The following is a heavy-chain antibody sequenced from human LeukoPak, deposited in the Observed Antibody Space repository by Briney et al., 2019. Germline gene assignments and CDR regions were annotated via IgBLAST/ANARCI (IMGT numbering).Heavy chain of an antibody. V-gene: IGHV3-21*01. CDR1: GFTFSSYG. CDR2: ISSSSSYI. J-gene: IGHJ5*01. Sequence: GGSLRLSCAASGFTFSSYGLNWVRQAPGKGLEWVSSISSSSSYIYYADSVKGRFTISRDNAKNSLYLQMNSLGAEDTAVYYCARDRTPLSGVAATGTTSDSWGQGTLVTVSS. CDR3: ARDRTPLSGVAATGTTSDS. D-gene: IGHD6-13*01.